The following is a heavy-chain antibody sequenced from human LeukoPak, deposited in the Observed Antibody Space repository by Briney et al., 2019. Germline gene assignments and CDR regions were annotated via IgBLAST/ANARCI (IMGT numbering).Heavy chain of an antibody. CDR3: ARSIRYFDKYYFDY. J-gene: IGHJ4*02. CDR1: GGSFSGYY. CDR2: INHSGST. D-gene: IGHD3-9*01. V-gene: IGHV4-34*01. Sequence: PSETLSLTCAVYGGSFSGYYWSWIRQPPGKGLEWIGEINHSGSTNYNPSLKSRGTISVDTSKNQFSLKLSSVTAADTAVYYCARSIRYFDKYYFDYWGQGTLVTVSS.